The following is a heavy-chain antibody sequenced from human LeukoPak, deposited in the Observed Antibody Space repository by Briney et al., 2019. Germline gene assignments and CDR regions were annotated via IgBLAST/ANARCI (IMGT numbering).Heavy chain of an antibody. CDR1: GFTFSSYW. D-gene: IGHD2-2*03. CDR2: IKQDGSQK. CDR3: PPLGYCDSTSCRFDY. V-gene: IGHV3-7*01. J-gene: IGHJ4*02. Sequence: GGSLRLSCAASGFTFSSYWMSWVRQAPVKGLEWVATIKQDGSQKYYVDSVKGRFTISRDNAKSSLYLQMNALRAEDTAVYASPPLGYCDSTSCRFDYWGQGTLVTVSS.